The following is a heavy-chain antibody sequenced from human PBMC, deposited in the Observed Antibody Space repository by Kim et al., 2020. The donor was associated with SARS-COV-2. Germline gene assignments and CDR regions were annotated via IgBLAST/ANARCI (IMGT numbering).Heavy chain of an antibody. CDR1: GGSISSGGYY. CDR3: ARRSMVRGVNDYYYGMDV. Sequence: SETLSLTCTVSGGSISSGGYYWSWIRQHPGKGLEWIGYIYYSGSTYYNPSLKSRVTISVDTSKNQFSLKLSSVTAADTAVYYCARRSMVRGVNDYYYGMDVWGQGTTVTVSS. CDR2: IYYSGST. J-gene: IGHJ6*02. D-gene: IGHD3-10*01. V-gene: IGHV4-31*03.